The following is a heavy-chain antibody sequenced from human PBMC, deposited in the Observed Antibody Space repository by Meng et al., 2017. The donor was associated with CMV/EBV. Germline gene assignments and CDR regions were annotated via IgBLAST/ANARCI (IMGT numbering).Heavy chain of an antibody. Sequence: ESLKISCTVSGGSISSSSYYWGWIRQPPGKGLEWIGSIYYSGSTYYNPSLKSRVTISVDTSKNQFSLKLSSVTAADTAVYYCARAPKTYCSSTSCSFHWFDPWGQGTLVTVSS. CDR1: GGSISSSSYY. J-gene: IGHJ5*02. D-gene: IGHD2-2*01. V-gene: IGHV4-39*07. CDR3: ARAPKTYCSSTSCSFHWFDP. CDR2: IYYSGST.